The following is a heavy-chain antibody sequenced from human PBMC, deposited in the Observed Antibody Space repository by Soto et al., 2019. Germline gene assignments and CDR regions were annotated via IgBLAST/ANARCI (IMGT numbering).Heavy chain of an antibody. CDR1: GGSINSRYW. CDR2: IYHSGST. V-gene: IGHV4-4*02. J-gene: IGHJ4*02. Sequence: PSETLSLTCAVSGGSINSRYWWSWVRQSPGKGMEWIGEIYHSGSTNYNPSLKSRVTISVDKSKNHFSLNLSSVTAADTAVYYCARDQNGSGNYYTRYFDYWGQGTLVTVSS. D-gene: IGHD3-10*01. CDR3: ARDQNGSGNYYTRYFDY.